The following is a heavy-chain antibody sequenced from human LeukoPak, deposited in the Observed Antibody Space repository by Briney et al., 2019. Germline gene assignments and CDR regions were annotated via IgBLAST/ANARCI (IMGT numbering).Heavy chain of an antibody. CDR2: ISGSGGST. Sequence: GSLRLSCAASGFTFSSYAMSWVRQAPGKGLEWVSAISGSGGSTYYADSVKGRFTISRDNSKNTLFLQMNSLRAGDTAVYYCAKPGGSFWSGYSSWFDPWGQGTLVTVSS. CDR3: AKPGGSFWSGYSSWFDP. CDR1: GFTFSSYA. J-gene: IGHJ5*02. V-gene: IGHV3-23*01. D-gene: IGHD3-3*01.